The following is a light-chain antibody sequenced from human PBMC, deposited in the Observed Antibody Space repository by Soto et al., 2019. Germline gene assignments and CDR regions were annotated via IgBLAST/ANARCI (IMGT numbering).Light chain of an antibody. CDR1: QSISTW. Sequence: DIQMTQSPSTLSASVGDRVTITCRASQSISTWLAWYQQKAGKAPKLLIYKASILESGVPSRFSGSGSGTEFTLTISSLQPDDFATYYCQQYSTDWTVGQGTKVEIK. J-gene: IGKJ1*01. CDR2: KAS. CDR3: QQYSTDWT. V-gene: IGKV1-5*03.